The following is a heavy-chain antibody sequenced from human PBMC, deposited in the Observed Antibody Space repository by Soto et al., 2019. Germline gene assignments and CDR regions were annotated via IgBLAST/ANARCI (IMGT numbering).Heavy chain of an antibody. CDR3: ARDRGSTGDDAFDI. D-gene: IGHD7-27*01. J-gene: IGHJ3*02. CDR1: GFTFSSYG. CDR2: IWYDGSNK. V-gene: IGHV3-33*08. Sequence: GGSLRLSCAASGFTFSSYGMHWVRQAPGKGLEWVAVIWYDGSNKYYADSVKGRFTISRDNSKNTLYLQMNSLRAEDMAVYYCARDRGSTGDDAFDIWGQGTMVTVSS.